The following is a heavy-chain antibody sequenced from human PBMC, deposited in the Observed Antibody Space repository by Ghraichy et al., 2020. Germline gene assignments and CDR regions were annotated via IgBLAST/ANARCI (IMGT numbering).Heavy chain of an antibody. D-gene: IGHD3-3*01. CDR1: GFTFSSYA. Sequence: GGSLRLSCAASGFTFSSYAMSWVRQAPGKGLEWVSAISGSGGSTYYADSVKGRFTISRDNSKNTLYLQMNSLRAEDTAVYYCACAIYYDFWSGYYQWGQGTLVTVSS. CDR2: ISGSGGST. V-gene: IGHV3-23*01. J-gene: IGHJ4*02. CDR3: ACAIYYDFWSGYYQ.